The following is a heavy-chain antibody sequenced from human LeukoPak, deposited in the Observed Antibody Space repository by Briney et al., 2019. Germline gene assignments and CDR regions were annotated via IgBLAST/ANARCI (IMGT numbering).Heavy chain of an antibody. V-gene: IGHV4-31*03. J-gene: IGHJ4*02. Sequence: SQTLSLTCTVSGGSISSGGYYWSWIRQHPGKGLEWIGYIYYSGSTYYNPSLKSRVTISVDTSKNQFSLKLSSVTAADTAVYYCARSAETSGPFYFDYWGQGTLVIVSS. CDR2: IYYSGST. CDR3: ARSAETSGPFYFDY. D-gene: IGHD3-10*01. CDR1: GGSISSGGYY.